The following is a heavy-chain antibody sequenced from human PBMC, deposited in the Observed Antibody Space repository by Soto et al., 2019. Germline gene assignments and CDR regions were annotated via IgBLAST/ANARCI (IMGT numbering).Heavy chain of an antibody. Sequence: GGSLRLSCAASGFTFSSYGMHWVRQAPGKGLEWVAVISYDGSNKYYADSVKGRFTISRDNSKNTLYLQMNSLRAEDTAVYYCAKSESGYLDYWGQGTLVTVSS. CDR2: ISYDGSNK. V-gene: IGHV3-30*18. D-gene: IGHD2-15*01. CDR3: AKSESGYLDY. J-gene: IGHJ4*02. CDR1: GFTFSSYG.